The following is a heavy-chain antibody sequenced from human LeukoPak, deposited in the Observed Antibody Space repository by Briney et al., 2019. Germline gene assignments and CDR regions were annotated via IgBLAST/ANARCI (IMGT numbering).Heavy chain of an antibody. J-gene: IGHJ4*02. V-gene: IGHV3-66*01. D-gene: IGHD2-8*01. Sequence: PGGSLRLSCAASGFTVSSNYMSWVRQAPGKGLEWVSVIYSGGSTYYADSVKGRFTISRDNSKNTLYLQMNSLRAEDTAVYYCARLMEALYYFDYWGQGTLVIVSS. CDR1: GFTVSSNY. CDR3: ARLMEALYYFDY. CDR2: IYSGGST.